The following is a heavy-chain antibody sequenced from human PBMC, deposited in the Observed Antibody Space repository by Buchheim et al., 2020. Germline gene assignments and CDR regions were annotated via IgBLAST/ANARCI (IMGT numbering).Heavy chain of an antibody. D-gene: IGHD5-18*01. J-gene: IGHJ6*02. V-gene: IGHV3-74*01. CDR3: ARGDTAMVDYYYYGMDV. Sequence: EVQLVESGGGLVQPGGFLRLSCAASGFTFSSYWMHWVRQAPGKGLVWVSRINSDGSSTSYADSVKGRFTISRDNAKKTLYLQMNSLRAEDTAVYYCARGDTAMVDYYYYGMDVWGQGTT. CDR1: GFTFSSYW. CDR2: INSDGSST.